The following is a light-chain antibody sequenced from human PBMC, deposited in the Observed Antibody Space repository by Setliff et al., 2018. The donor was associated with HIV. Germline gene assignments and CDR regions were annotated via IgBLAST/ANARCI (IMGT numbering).Light chain of an antibody. CDR1: QDISSD. CDR3: QDYNNWPMYT. Sequence: EIVMTQSPAALSVSPGERATLSCRASQDISSDLAWYQHQPGQAPRLLLYGASTRPSDIPARFSGSGSGTGFTLTISSVQSEDFATYYCQDYNNWPMYTFGQGTKVDIK. V-gene: IGKV3-15*01. CDR2: GAS. J-gene: IGKJ2*01.